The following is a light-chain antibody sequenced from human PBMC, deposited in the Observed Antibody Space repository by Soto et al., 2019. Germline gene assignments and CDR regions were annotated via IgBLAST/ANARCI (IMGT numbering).Light chain of an antibody. Sequence: DLQMTQSPSSLSASVGDRVTITCRASQSISSYLNWYQQKPGKAPKVLIYAASSLQSGVPSRFSGSASGTEFTLTISSLQPEDFATYYCQQSYTTPSWTFGPGTKVDLK. V-gene: IGKV1-39*01. CDR3: QQSYTTPSWT. J-gene: IGKJ3*01. CDR2: AAS. CDR1: QSISSY.